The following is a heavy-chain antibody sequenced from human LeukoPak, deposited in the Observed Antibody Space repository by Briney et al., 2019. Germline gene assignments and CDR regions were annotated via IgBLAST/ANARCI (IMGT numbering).Heavy chain of an antibody. V-gene: IGHV1-69*04. J-gene: IGHJ6*02. CDR2: IIPILGIA. CDR3: ARNLIAAAGTVAFKASGSYYYYGMDV. Sequence: ASVKVSCKASGGTFSSYAISWVRQAPGQGLEWMGRIIPILGIANYAQKFQGRVTITADKSTSTAYMELSSLRSEDTAVYYCARNLIAAAGTVAFKASGSYYYYGMDVWGQGTTVTVSS. D-gene: IGHD6-13*01. CDR1: GGTFSSYA.